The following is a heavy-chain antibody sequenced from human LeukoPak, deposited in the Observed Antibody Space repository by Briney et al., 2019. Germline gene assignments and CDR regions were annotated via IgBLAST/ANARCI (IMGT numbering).Heavy chain of an antibody. CDR1: GNFISRGYY. D-gene: IGHD6-19*01. Sequence: PSETLSLTCGVSGNFISRGYYWAWIRQPPGKGLEWIGSIYNTWSTYYNPSLKSRVTMSIDTAKNQFSLKLSSVTAADTAVYYCARNTSAWSPLGETQSAPHCFDSWGQGTLVTVSS. V-gene: IGHV4-38-2*01. J-gene: IGHJ4*02. CDR3: ARNTSAWSPLGETQSAPHCFDS. CDR2: IYNTWST.